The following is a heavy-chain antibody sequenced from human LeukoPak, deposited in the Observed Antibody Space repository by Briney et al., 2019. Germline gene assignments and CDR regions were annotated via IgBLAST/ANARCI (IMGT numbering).Heavy chain of an antibody. D-gene: IGHD6-6*01. CDR3: ARGRVAARYLYGMGV. J-gene: IGHJ6*02. CDR2: TNSDGSST. CDR1: GFTFSSYW. Sequence: GGSLRLSCAASGFTFSSYWMHWVRQAPGKGLVWVSRTNSDGSSTSYADSVKGRFTISRDNAKNSLYLQMNSLRAEDTAVYYCARGRVAARYLYGMGVWGQGTTVTVSS. V-gene: IGHV3-74*01.